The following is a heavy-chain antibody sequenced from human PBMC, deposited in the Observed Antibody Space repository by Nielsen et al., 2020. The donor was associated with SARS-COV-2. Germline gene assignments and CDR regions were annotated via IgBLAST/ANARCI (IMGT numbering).Heavy chain of an antibody. CDR2: ISWNSGSI. Sequence: GESLKISCAASGFTFDDYAMHWVRPAPGKGLEWVSDISWNSGSIGYADSVKGRFTISRDNAKNSLYLQMNSLRVEDTALYYCAKDIFPTDDSLWFDPWGQGTLVTVSS. CDR3: AKDIFPTDDSLWFDP. J-gene: IGHJ5*02. CDR1: GFTFDDYA. D-gene: IGHD2-15*01. V-gene: IGHV3-9*01.